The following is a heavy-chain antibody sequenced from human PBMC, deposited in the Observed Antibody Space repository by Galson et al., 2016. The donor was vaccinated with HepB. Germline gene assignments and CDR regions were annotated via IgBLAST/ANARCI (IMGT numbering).Heavy chain of an antibody. Sequence: PALVKPTQTLTLTCSFSGFSLFTHGVGVGWIRQPPGKALEWLSLIFWDDTKRYSPSLKSRLIVTKGTSEDQVVLTLTNTAPADTATYFCAHATYCGGDCYPTYDFDYWGQGTLVTVSS. D-gene: IGHD2-21*01. CDR3: AHATYCGGDCYPTYDFDY. CDR2: IFWDDTK. V-gene: IGHV2-5*02. J-gene: IGHJ4*02. CDR1: GFSLFTHGVG.